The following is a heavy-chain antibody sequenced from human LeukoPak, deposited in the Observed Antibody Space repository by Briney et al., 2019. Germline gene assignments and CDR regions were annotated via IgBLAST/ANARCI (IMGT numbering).Heavy chain of an antibody. J-gene: IGHJ3*02. V-gene: IGHV6-1*01. CDR2: TFYRSKWYD. CDR1: GDSVSSNTAA. CDR3: AREVAGTWAFDI. D-gene: IGHD6-19*01. Sequence: SQTLSLTRAISGDSVSSNTAAWNWIRQSPSRGLEWLGRTFYRSKWYDDCAPSVKSRITINPDTSKNQFSLHLNSVTPEDTAVYYCAREVAGTWAFDIWGQGTMVTVS.